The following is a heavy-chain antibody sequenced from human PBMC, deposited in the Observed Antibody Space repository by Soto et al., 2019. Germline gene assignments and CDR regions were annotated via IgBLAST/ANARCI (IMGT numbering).Heavy chain of an antibody. CDR3: ARRSYYYDSSTLGAFDI. CDR2: IVVGSGNT. CDR1: GFTFTSSA. V-gene: IGHV1-58*02. Sequence: SVKVSCKASGFTFTSSAMQWVRQARGQRLEWIGWIVVGSGNTNYAQKFQERVTITRDMSTSTAYMELSSLRSDDTAVYYCARRSYYYDSSTLGAFDIWGQGTMVTVSS. J-gene: IGHJ3*02. D-gene: IGHD3-22*01.